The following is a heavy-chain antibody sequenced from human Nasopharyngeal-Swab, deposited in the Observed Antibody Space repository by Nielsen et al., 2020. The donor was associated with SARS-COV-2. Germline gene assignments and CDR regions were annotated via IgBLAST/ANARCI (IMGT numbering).Heavy chain of an antibody. J-gene: IGHJ6*02. V-gene: IGHV1-69*13. D-gene: IGHD2-15*01. CDR1: GGTFSSYA. CDR2: IIPIFGTA. Sequence: SVKVSCKASGGTFSSYAISWVRQAPGQGLEWMGGIIPIFGTANYAQKFQGRVTITADESTSTAYTELSSLRSEDTAVYYCARDRNFVVVVAATLSDYYGMDVWGQGTTVTVSS. CDR3: ARDRNFVVVVAATLSDYYGMDV.